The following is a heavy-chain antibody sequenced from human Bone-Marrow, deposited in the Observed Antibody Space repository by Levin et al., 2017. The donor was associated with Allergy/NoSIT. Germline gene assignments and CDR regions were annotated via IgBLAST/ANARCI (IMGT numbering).Heavy chain of an antibody. CDR1: GFTFDLSA. V-gene: IGHV3-23*01. Sequence: HTGGSLRLSCAASGFTFDLSAMSWVRQVPGRGLEWVSSISGSGASIYYADSVKGRFTISRDNSRNRMSLRIKSLRADDTAIYFCAKEAFAAPGNVDWFDSWGQGTLVTVSS. CDR3: AKEAFAAPGNVDWFDS. J-gene: IGHJ5*01. CDR2: ISGSGASI. D-gene: IGHD6-13*01.